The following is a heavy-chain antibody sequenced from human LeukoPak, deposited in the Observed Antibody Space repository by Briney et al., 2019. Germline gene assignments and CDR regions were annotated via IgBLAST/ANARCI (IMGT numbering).Heavy chain of an antibody. V-gene: IGHV4-59*01. D-gene: IGHD6-19*01. CDR2: IYYSGST. CDR1: GGSISSYY. J-gene: IGHJ3*02. Sequence: SETLSLTCTVSGGSISSYYWSWIRQPPGKGLEWIGYIYYSGSTNYNPSLKSRVTISVDTSKNQFSLKLSSVTAADTAVYYCAKGWGGSGWYVDAFDIWGQGTMVTVSS. CDR3: AKGWGGSGWYVDAFDI.